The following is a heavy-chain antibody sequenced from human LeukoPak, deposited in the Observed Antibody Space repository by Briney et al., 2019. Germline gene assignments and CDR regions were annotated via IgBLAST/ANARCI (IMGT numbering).Heavy chain of an antibody. CDR1: GFTFTSYA. J-gene: IGHJ4*02. D-gene: IGHD5-24*01. CDR3: ARGHTTFQEMATIWGIGY. CDR2: ISYDVSNK. Sequence: GGSLRLSCAASGFTFTSYAMQWVRQAPGKGLEGVAVISYDVSNKYYADSVKGRFTISRDNSKNTLYLQMNSLRAEDTAVYYCARGHTTFQEMATIWGIGYWGQGTLVTVSS. V-gene: IGHV3-30-3*01.